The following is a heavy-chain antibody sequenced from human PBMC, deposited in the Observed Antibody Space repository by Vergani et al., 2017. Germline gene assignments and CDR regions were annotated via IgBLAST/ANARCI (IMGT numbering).Heavy chain of an antibody. CDR1: GGSISSYY. CDR3: ARAFPTMGRGVIGAFDI. Sequence: QVQLQESGPGLVKPSETLSLTCTVSGGSISSYYWSWIRQPPGKGLEWIGYIYYSGSTNYNPSLKSRVTISVDTSKNQFSLKLSSVTAADTAVYYCARAFPTMGRGVIGAFDIWGQGTRVTVSS. V-gene: IGHV4-59*01. CDR2: IYYSGST. J-gene: IGHJ3*02. D-gene: IGHD3-10*01.